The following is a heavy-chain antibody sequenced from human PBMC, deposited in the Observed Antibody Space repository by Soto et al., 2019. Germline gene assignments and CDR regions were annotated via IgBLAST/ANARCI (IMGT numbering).Heavy chain of an antibody. CDR3: ARVAGGPYDH. Sequence: SETLALTSTVSGAPITLNYWSWIRDCPGKGLEWIEYIYYSGSTTYNPSLKSRVTMSADTSKDQFSRKLNSVTAADTAVYYCARVAGGPYDHCGSGILVTVSS. J-gene: IGHJ4*01. V-gene: IGHV4-59*01. CDR1: GAPITLNY. D-gene: IGHD2-15*01. CDR2: IYYSGST.